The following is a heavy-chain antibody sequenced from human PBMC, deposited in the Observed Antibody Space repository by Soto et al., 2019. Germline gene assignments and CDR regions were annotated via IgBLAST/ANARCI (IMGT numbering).Heavy chain of an antibody. CDR2: ISGNSGKT. Sequence: GGSLRLSCTASGFTSSSYAMSWVRQAPGKELEWVSTISGNSGKTNYAESVKGRFSISRDNSKNTVHLQLDSLRAEDTAVYFCAKLGFGLMELYYFHQWGHGTLVTVSS. J-gene: IGHJ4*01. D-gene: IGHD1-7*01. V-gene: IGHV3-23*01. CDR1: GFTSSSYA. CDR3: AKLGFGLMELYYFHQ.